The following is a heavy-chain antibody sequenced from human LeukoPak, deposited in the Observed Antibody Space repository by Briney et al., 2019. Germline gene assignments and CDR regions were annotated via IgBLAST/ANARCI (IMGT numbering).Heavy chain of an antibody. Sequence: SETLSLTCTVSGGSISSYYWSWLRQPPGKGLEWIGYIYSSGSTSYNPSLKSRVTISVDTSKNQFSLKLGSVTAADTAVYFCARSGYSGYDWEDYWGQGTLVTVSS. CDR1: GGSISSYY. CDR3: ARSGYSGYDWEDY. D-gene: IGHD5-12*01. V-gene: IGHV4-59*12. J-gene: IGHJ4*02. CDR2: IYSSGST.